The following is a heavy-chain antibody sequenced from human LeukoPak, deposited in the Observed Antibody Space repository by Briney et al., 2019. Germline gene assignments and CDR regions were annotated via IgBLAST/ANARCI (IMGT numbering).Heavy chain of an antibody. D-gene: IGHD6-13*01. CDR1: GFTVSSSY. J-gene: IGHJ4*02. Sequence: GGSLRLSCAASGFTVSSSYMSWVRRAPGKGLEWVSVIYSGGRTYYADSVKGRFTISRDNSKNTLDLQMNSLRAEDTAVYYCARGPHSSSWYGWGQGTLVTVSS. CDR2: IYSGGRT. CDR3: ARGPHSSSWYG. V-gene: IGHV3-66*01.